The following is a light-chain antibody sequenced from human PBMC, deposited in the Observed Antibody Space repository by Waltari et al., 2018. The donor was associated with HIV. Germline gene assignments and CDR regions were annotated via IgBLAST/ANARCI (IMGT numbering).Light chain of an antibody. CDR1: QSVFHSSNSNNY. CDR3: LQYYSTPS. Sequence: DIVMTQSPDSLVVSLGEWATLACKSSQSVFHSSNSNNYLAWYQHKPGQSPKLLLYWASTREFGVPDRFSGSGSGTDFTLTINSLQAEDAAVYYCLQYYSTPSFGQGTRLEIK. V-gene: IGKV4-1*01. CDR2: WAS. J-gene: IGKJ5*01.